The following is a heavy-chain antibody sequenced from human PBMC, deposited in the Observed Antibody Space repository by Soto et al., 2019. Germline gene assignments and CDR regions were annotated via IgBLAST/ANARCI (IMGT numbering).Heavy chain of an antibody. CDR2: IYYSGST. CDR1: GGSISSYY. V-gene: IGHV4-59*08. Sequence: SETLSLTCTVSGGSISSYYWSWIRQPPGKGLEWIGYIYYSGSTNYNPSLKSRVTISVDTSKNQFSLKLSSVTAADTAVYYCARHPSDLKEPYYFDYWGQGTLVTVSS. J-gene: IGHJ4*02. CDR3: ARHPSDLKEPYYFDY.